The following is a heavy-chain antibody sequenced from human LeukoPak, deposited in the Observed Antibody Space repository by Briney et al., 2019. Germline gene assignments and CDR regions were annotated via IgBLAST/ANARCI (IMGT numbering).Heavy chain of an antibody. CDR3: ARVDSGSPTIDY. J-gene: IGHJ4*02. CDR2: IYYSGST. CDR1: GGSISSSSYY. D-gene: IGHD1-26*01. V-gene: IGHV4-39*07. Sequence: PSETLSLTCTVSGGSISSSSYYWGWIRQPPGKGLEWIGSIYYSGSTYYNPSLKSRVTISVDTSKNQFSLKLSSVTAADTAVYYCARVDSGSPTIDYWGQGTLVTVSS.